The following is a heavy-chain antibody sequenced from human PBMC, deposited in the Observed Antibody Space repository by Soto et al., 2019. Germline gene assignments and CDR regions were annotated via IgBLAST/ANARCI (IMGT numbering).Heavy chain of an antibody. V-gene: IGHV5-51*01. CDR1: GYSFTSYW. CDR3: ARGRGWDPYYDILTGYFDY. J-gene: IGHJ4*02. D-gene: IGHD3-9*01. CDR2: IYPGDSDT. Sequence: GESLKIFCNGSGYSFTSYWIGWVRQRPWKGLEWMGIIYPGDSDTRYSPSFQGQVTISADKSISTAYLQWSSLKASDTAMYYCARGRGWDPYYDILTGYFDYWGQGTLVTVSS.